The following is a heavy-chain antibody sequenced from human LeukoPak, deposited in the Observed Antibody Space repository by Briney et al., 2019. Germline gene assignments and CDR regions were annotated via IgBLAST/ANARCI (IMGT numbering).Heavy chain of an antibody. D-gene: IGHD6-19*01. CDR3: ARETSGWPNWFDP. CDR1: GFTFSSYW. V-gene: IGHV3-74*01. CDR2: INSDGSST. J-gene: IGHJ5*02. Sequence: GGFHSLYCAPSGFTFSSYWMHWVRQGPGKGLVWVSRINSDGSSTNYADSVKGRFTISRDNAKNTLYLQMNSLRVEDTAVYYCARETSGWPNWFDPWGDGRLAPVSS.